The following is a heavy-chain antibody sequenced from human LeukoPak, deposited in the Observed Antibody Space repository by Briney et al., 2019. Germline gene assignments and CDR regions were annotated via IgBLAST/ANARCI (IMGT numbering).Heavy chain of an antibody. J-gene: IGHJ4*02. V-gene: IGHV4-4*09. CDR3: ARLRGYDSSGYYSTYFDY. Sequence: NPSETLSLTCTVSGGSISSYYWSWIRQPPGKGLEWIGYIYTSGSTNYNPSLKSRVTISVDTSKNQFSLKLSSVTVADTAVYYCARLRGYDSSGYYSTYFDYWAREPWSPSPQ. CDR1: GGSISSYY. CDR2: IYTSGST. D-gene: IGHD3-22*01.